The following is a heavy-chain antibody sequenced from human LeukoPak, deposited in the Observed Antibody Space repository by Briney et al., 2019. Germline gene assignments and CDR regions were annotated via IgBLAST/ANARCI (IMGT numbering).Heavy chain of an antibody. CDR1: GFIFSSYS. J-gene: IGHJ4*02. V-gene: IGHV3-21*03. Sequence: SGGSLRLSCAASGFIFSSYSMHWVRQAPGKGLEWVSSISSSSSYIYYADSVKGRFTISRDNAKNSLYVQLNSLRAEDTAVYYCARSAVDYWGQGTLVTVSS. CDR2: ISSSSSYI. CDR3: ARSAVDY. D-gene: IGHD6-19*01.